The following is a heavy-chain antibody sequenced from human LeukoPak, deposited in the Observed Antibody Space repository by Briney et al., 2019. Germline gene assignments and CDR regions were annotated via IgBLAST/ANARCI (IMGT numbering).Heavy chain of an antibody. CDR3: ARGSSMVRGVITPRHFQH. Sequence: ASVKVSCKASGYTFTSYDINWVRQATGQGLEWMGWMNPNSGNTGYAQKFQGRVTMTRNTSISTAYMELSSLRSEDTAVYYCARGSSMVRGVITPRHFQHWGQGTLVTVSS. J-gene: IGHJ1*01. CDR1: GYTFTSYD. V-gene: IGHV1-8*02. CDR2: MNPNSGNT. D-gene: IGHD3-10*01.